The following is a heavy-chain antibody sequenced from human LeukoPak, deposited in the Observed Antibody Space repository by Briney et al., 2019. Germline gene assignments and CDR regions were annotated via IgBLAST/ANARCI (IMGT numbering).Heavy chain of an antibody. J-gene: IGHJ4*02. V-gene: IGHV4-59*01. Sequence: ASETLSLTCAVSGGSMSSYYWSWIRQPPGKGLEWIGFIYYSGSTNYNPSLKSRVTISVDTSKNQFSLKLSSVTAADTAVYYCARERGYSYPFDYWGQGTLVTVSS. D-gene: IGHD5-18*01. CDR1: GGSMSSYY. CDR3: ARERGYSYPFDY. CDR2: IYYSGST.